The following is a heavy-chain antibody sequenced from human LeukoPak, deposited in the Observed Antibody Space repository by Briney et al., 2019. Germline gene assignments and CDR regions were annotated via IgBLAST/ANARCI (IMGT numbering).Heavy chain of an antibody. CDR1: GNRFTSYW. Sequence: GESPKISRKGSGNRFTSYWIGWVRQMPGKGLEWMGIVYPGDSDIRYSPSFQGQVTISADKSNSTVYLQLISMKASDNPMYYSARTLFRGANSYYCGMDLWGKGTTVTVSS. V-gene: IGHV5-51*01. CDR2: VYPGDSDI. J-gene: IGHJ6*04. D-gene: IGHD6-25*01. CDR3: ARTLFRGANSYYCGMDL.